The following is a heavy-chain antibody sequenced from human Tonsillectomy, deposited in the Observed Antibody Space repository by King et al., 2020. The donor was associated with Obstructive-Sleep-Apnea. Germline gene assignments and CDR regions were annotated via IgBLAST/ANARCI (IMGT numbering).Heavy chain of an antibody. Sequence: VQLVESGGGVVQPGRSLRLSCATSGFTFSSYGIDWVRQAPGKGLEWVAVIWYDGSNKYYADSVKGRFTLSKDFSKNTVDLQMNNLRADDSGVYFCARLGSGWSFDFWGQGTQVIVPS. CDR2: IWYDGSNK. CDR1: GFTFSSYG. V-gene: IGHV3-33*01. D-gene: IGHD6-19*01. CDR3: ARLGSGWSFDF. J-gene: IGHJ4*02.